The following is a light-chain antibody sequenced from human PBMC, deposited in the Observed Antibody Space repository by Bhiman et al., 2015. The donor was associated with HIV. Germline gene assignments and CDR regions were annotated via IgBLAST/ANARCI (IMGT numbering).Light chain of an antibody. J-gene: IGLJ3*02. CDR2: QYT. Sequence: NFMLTQPHSVSESPGKTVTISCTGSGGSIASNFLQWYQQRPGSAPTLVIFQYTQKPSGVPDRFSGSKSANKASLTVSGLQAEDEADYYCSSYTGNTDLAVFGGGTKLTVL. CDR3: SSYTGNTDLAV. V-gene: IGLV6-57*02. CDR1: GGSIASNF.